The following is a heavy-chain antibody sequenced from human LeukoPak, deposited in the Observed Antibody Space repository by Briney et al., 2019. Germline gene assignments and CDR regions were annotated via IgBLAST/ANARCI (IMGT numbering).Heavy chain of an antibody. CDR1: GFTFSSYA. J-gene: IGHJ6*02. Sequence: GGSLRLSCAASGFTFSSYAMSWVRQAPGKGLEWVSIIIGSGGTTYYADSVKGRFNISRDNSKNTLYLQMNSLRAEDTAVYYCAREGYYYGMDVWGQGTTVTVSS. CDR3: AREGYYYGMDV. CDR2: IIGSGGTT. V-gene: IGHV3-23*01.